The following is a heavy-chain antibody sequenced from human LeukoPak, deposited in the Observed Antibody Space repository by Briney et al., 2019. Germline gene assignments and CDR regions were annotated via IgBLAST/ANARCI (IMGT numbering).Heavy chain of an antibody. D-gene: IGHD6-19*01. CDR1: GGSISSYY. Sequence: SETLSLTCTVSGGSISSYYWSWIQQPPGKGLEWLGYIYYSGSTNYNPSLKSRVTISVDTSKNQFSLKLSSVTAADTAVYYCAREDAGGAVAGTFDYWGQGTLVTVSS. V-gene: IGHV4-59*01. CDR2: IYYSGST. J-gene: IGHJ4*02. CDR3: AREDAGGAVAGTFDY.